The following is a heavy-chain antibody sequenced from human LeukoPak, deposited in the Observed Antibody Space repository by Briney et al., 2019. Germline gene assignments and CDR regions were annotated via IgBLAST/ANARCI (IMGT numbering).Heavy chain of an antibody. CDR2: ISSSSSYI. Sequence: GGSLRLSCAASGFTFSSYSMNWVRQAPGNGLEWVSAISSSSSYIYYADSVNGRFTISRDNAKNSLYLQMNSLRAEDTAVYYCARRFRYSSGWYGDYWGQGTLVTVSS. V-gene: IGHV3-21*01. D-gene: IGHD6-19*01. CDR3: ARRFRYSSGWYGDY. J-gene: IGHJ4*02. CDR1: GFTFSSYS.